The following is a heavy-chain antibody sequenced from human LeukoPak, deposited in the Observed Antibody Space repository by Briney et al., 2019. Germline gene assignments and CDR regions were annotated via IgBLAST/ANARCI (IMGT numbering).Heavy chain of an antibody. V-gene: IGHV1-58*02. CDR3: AADDGSGSNDYYYYGMDV. CDR2: IVVGSGNT. J-gene: IGHJ6*02. D-gene: IGHD3-10*01. Sequence: GTSVKVSYKASGFTFTSSAMQWVRQAGGQRLEWIGWIVVGSGNTNYAQKFQERVTITRDMSTSTAYMELSSLRSEDTAVYYCAADDGSGSNDYYYYGMDVWGQGTTVTVSS. CDR1: GFTFTSSA.